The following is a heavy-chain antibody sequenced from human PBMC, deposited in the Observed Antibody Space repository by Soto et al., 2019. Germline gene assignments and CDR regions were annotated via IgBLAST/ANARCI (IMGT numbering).Heavy chain of an antibody. CDR1: GYTFTSYY. V-gene: IGHV1-46*01. CDR2: INPSGGST. J-gene: IGHJ6*02. Sequence: ASVKVSCKASGYTFTSYYMHWVRQAPGQGLEWMGIINPSGGSTSYAQKFQGRVTMTRDTSTSTVYMELSSLRSEDTAVYYCARSYTAMSLYYYCGMDVWGQGTTVTVSS. D-gene: IGHD5-18*01. CDR3: ARSYTAMSLYYYCGMDV.